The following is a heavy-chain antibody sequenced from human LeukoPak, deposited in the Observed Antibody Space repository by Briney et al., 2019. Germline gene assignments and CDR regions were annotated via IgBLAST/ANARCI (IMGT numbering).Heavy chain of an antibody. Sequence: GASVKVSCKASGYTFTGYYMHWVRQAPGQGLEWMGWINPNSGGTNYAQKFQGRVTMTRDTSTSTVYMELSSLRSEDTAVYYCASEPKTRRAYSSGWYAYWGQGTLVTVSS. CDR2: INPNSGGT. J-gene: IGHJ4*02. D-gene: IGHD6-19*01. V-gene: IGHV1-2*02. CDR3: ASEPKTRRAYSSGWYAY. CDR1: GYTFTGYY.